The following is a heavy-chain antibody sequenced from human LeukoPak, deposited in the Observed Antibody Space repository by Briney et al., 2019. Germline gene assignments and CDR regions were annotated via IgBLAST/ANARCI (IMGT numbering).Heavy chain of an antibody. CDR3: ARKSDIVVVPAAIEVPRALDP. CDR1: GYTFTGYY. CDR2: INPNSGGT. J-gene: IGHJ5*02. Sequence: ASVKVSCKASGYTFTGYYMHWVRQAPGQGLEWMGWINPNSGGTNYAQKFQGRVAMTRDTSISTAYMELSRLRSDDTAVYYCARKSDIVVVPAAIEVPRALDPWGQGTLVTVSS. V-gene: IGHV1-2*02. D-gene: IGHD2-2*01.